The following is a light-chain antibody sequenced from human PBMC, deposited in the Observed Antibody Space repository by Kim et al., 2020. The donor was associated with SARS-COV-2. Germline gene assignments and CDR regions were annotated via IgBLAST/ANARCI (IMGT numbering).Light chain of an antibody. V-gene: IGLV2-8*01. CDR3: SSYAGSNINYV. CDR1: GSDVGGYNY. J-gene: IGLJ1*01. Sequence: QSVTISCTGTGSDVGGYNYVSWYQQHPGKAPKVMIYEVSKRPSGVPDRFSGSKSGNTASLTVSGLQAEDEADYYCSSYAGSNINYVFGTGTQLTVL. CDR2: EVS.